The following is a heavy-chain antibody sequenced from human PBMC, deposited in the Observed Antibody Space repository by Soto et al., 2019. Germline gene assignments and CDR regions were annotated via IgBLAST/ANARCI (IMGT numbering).Heavy chain of an antibody. D-gene: IGHD3-10*01. V-gene: IGHV3-23*01. Sequence: WGSTRISCAASGFTVCSSAMSWVRQEPGKGLEWVSAISGSGGSTYYADSVKGRFTISRDNSKNTLYLQMNSLRAEDTAVYYCAKDGGITMVRGVYYYYGMDVWGQGTTVTVSS. CDR2: ISGSGGST. CDR1: GFTVCSSA. J-gene: IGHJ6*02. CDR3: AKDGGITMVRGVYYYYGMDV.